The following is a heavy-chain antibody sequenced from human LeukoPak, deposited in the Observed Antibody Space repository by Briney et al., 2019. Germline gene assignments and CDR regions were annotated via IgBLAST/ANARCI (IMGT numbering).Heavy chain of an antibody. Sequence: SVKVSCKASGGTFSSYAMSCVRQAPGQGLEWVGGIIPIFGTANYAQTFQGRVTITADESTSTACMELSSLRSEDTAVYYCARETTQSWHYYYGMDVWGQGTTVTVSS. D-gene: IGHD2-15*01. CDR2: IIPIFGTA. J-gene: IGHJ6*02. CDR1: GGTFSSYA. V-gene: IGHV1-69*13. CDR3: ARETTQSWHYYYGMDV.